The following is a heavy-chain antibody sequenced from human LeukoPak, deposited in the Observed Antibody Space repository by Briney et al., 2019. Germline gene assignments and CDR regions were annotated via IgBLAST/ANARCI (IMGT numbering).Heavy chain of an antibody. Sequence: GGSLRLSCAASGFTFSSYSMNWVRQAPGKGLEWVSSISSSSSYIYYADSVKGRFTISRDNAKNTLFLQMNSLRAEDTAVYYCAREAVATGDWYIDLWGRGTLVTVSS. J-gene: IGHJ2*01. D-gene: IGHD4-11*01. CDR3: AREAVATGDWYIDL. V-gene: IGHV3-21*01. CDR2: ISSSSSYI. CDR1: GFTFSSYS.